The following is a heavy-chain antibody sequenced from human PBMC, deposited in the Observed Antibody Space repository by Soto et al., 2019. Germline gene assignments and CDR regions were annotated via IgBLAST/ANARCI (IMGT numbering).Heavy chain of an antibody. J-gene: IGHJ5*02. CDR1: GLTFSSSW. D-gene: IGHD4-17*01. V-gene: IGHV3-74*01. Sequence: GGSLRLSCEASGLTFSSSWMHWVRQAPGKGLVWVSRISIGGSETYYADSVKGRFTISRDNSKNTIYLQMDSLRADDTALYYCAKDRRAGGNYGFYFEHWGHGTLVTVSS. CDR3: AKDRRAGGNYGFYFEH. CDR2: ISIGGSET.